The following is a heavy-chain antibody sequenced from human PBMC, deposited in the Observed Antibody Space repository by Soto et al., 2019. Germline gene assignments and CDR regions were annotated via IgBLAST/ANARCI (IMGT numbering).Heavy chain of an antibody. J-gene: IGHJ4*02. CDR1: GYTFTSYG. Sequence: ASVKVSCKASGYTFTSYGISWVRQAPGRGLEWMGWISAYNGNTNYAQKLQGRVTMTTDTSTSTACMELRSLRSDDTAVYYCARDRETIAAAVDYWGQGTLVTVSS. V-gene: IGHV1-18*01. CDR3: ARDRETIAAAVDY. CDR2: ISAYNGNT. D-gene: IGHD6-13*01.